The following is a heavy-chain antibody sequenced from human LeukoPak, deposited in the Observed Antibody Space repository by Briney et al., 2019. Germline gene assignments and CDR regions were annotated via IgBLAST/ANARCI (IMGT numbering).Heavy chain of an antibody. Sequence: GGSLRLSCAASGFTVSSNYMSWVRQAPGKGLEWVSVIYSGGSTYYADSVKGRFTISRDNSKNTLYLQMNSLRPEDTAVYYCARDYYDSSGYYGYFDYWGQGTLVTVSS. CDR1: GFTVSSNY. CDR2: IYSGGST. D-gene: IGHD3-22*01. V-gene: IGHV3-66*01. CDR3: ARDYYDSSGYYGYFDY. J-gene: IGHJ4*02.